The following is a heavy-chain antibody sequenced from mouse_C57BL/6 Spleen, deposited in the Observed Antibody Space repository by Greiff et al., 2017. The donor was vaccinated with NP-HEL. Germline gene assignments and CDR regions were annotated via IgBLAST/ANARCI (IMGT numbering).Heavy chain of an antibody. J-gene: IGHJ1*03. Sequence: QVQLQQSGAELVMPGASVKLSCKASGYTFTSYWMHWVKQRPGQGLEWIGEIDPSDSYTNYNQKFKGKSTLTVDKSSSTAYMQLSSLTSEDSAVYYCASHYSPYWYFDVWGTGTTVTVSS. CDR2: IDPSDSYT. CDR1: GYTFTSYW. CDR3: ASHYSPYWYFDV. D-gene: IGHD2-12*01. V-gene: IGHV1-69*01.